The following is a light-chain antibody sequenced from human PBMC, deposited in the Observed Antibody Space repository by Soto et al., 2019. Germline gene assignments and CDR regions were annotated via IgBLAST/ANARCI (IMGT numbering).Light chain of an antibody. J-gene: IGKJ1*01. CDR1: QGISSY. CDR2: AAS. V-gene: IGKV1-8*01. CDR3: QQYYSYFWT. Sequence: IRMTQSPSSLSACTGDRVTITCRASQGISSYLAWYQQKPGKAPKLLIYAASTLQSGVPSRFSGSGSGTDFTLTISCLQSEDFATYYCQQYYSYFWTFGQGTKADIK.